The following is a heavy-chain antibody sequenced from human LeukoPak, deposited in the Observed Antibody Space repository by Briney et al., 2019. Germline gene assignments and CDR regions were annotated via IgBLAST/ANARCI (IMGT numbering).Heavy chain of an antibody. V-gene: IGHV1-69*04. CDR1: GGTFSSYA. Sequence: SVKVSCKASGGTFSSYAISWVRQAPGQGLEWMGRIIPILGIANYAQKLQGRVTMTTDTSTSTAYMELRSLRSDDTAVYYCARDRPDSSGWYTPLYYYYYGMDVWGQGTTVTVSS. J-gene: IGHJ6*02. CDR2: IIPILGIA. CDR3: ARDRPDSSGWYTPLYYYYYGMDV. D-gene: IGHD6-19*01.